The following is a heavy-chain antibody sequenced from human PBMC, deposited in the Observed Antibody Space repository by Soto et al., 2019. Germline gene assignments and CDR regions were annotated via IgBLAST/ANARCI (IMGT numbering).Heavy chain of an antibody. V-gene: IGHV1-8*01. Sequence: ASVKVSCKASGYTFTSYDINWVRQATGQGLEWMGWMNPNSGNTGYAQKFQGRVTMTRNTSINTAYMELSSLRSEDTAVYYCSRARSQMTHVRIPPTEFDPWGQGTLVTVSS. CDR1: GYTFTSYD. CDR2: MNPNSGNT. D-gene: IGHD1-26*01. CDR3: SRARSQMTHVRIPPTEFDP. J-gene: IGHJ5*02.